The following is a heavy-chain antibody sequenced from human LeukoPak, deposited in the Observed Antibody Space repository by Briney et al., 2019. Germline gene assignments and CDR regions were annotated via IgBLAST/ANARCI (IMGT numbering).Heavy chain of an antibody. Sequence: PGGSLRLSCAASGFTFSSYAMHWVRQAPGKGLEWVAVISYDGSNKYYADSVKGRFTISRDNSKNTLYLQMNSLRAEDTAVYYCARDALHDSNWFDPWGQGTLVTVSS. CDR1: GFTFSSYA. CDR2: ISYDGSNK. CDR3: ARDALHDSNWFDP. J-gene: IGHJ5*02. V-gene: IGHV3-30*04. D-gene: IGHD2-21*02.